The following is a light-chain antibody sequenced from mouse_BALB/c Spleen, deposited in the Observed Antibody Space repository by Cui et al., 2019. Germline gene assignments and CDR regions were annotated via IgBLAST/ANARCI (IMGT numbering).Light chain of an antibody. CDR2: STS. Sequence: QIVLTQSPAIMSASLGERVTRTCTASSSVSCSYLHWYQQKPGSSPKLWIYSTSNLASGVTARFSGSGSGTSYSLTISSMEAEDAATYYCHQYHRSPPITFGAGTKLELK. CDR1: SSVSCSY. J-gene: IGKJ5*01. V-gene: IGKV4-74*01. CDR3: HQYHRSPPIT.